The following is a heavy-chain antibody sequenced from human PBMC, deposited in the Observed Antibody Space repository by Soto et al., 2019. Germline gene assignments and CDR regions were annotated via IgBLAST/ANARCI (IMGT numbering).Heavy chain of an antibody. V-gene: IGHV4-61*01. CDR1: GDSVTFGHHY. D-gene: IGHD3-10*01. J-gene: IGHJ6*02. Sequence: QVQLQESGPGLVKPSGTLSLICIVSGDSVTFGHHYWSSIRQPPGKGLEWIGHIFFTGATNYSPSVNSSVTMSVDSSKSQFSLNLTSVTAADSAIYYCARARPDSAGSSLGRRLGGWGQWTTVTVSS. CDR2: IFFTGAT. CDR3: ARARPDSAGSSLGRRLGG.